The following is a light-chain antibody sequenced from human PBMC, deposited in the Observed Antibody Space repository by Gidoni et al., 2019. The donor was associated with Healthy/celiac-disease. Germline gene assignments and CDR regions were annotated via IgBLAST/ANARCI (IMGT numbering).Light chain of an antibody. CDR2: YAS. J-gene: IGKJ4*01. V-gene: IGKV3-11*01. CDR1: QCVSSY. Sequence: EIVLTQSPATLSLSPGERATLSCRASQCVSSYLAWYQQKPGQAPRLLIYYASNRATGTPATFSGSGSGTDFTLTISSLEPADFAVYYCQQRSNWPRLTFGGGTKVEIK. CDR3: QQRSNWPRLT.